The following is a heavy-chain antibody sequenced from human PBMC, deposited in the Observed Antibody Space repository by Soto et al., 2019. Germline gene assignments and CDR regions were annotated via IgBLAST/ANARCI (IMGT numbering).Heavy chain of an antibody. D-gene: IGHD6-19*01. CDR3: ARTDSSDLSFFDY. CDR2: MYHSGST. J-gene: IGHJ4*02. CDR1: GGSISSGGYS. V-gene: IGHV4-30-2*01. Sequence: SETLSLTCAVSGGSISSGGYSWSWIRQPPGKGLEWIGYMYHSGSTTIYADSVKGRFTISRDNAKNTLYLQINSLRAEDTAVYYCARTDSSDLSFFDYWGQGTLVTVSS.